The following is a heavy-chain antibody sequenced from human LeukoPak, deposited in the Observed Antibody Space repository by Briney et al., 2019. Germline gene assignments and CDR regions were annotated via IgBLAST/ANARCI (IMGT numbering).Heavy chain of an antibody. V-gene: IGHV3-74*01. J-gene: IGHJ4*02. D-gene: IGHD3-22*01. CDR1: GFTFSSYW. CDR3: ARDMPWYYDSSGYYPDY. CDR2: INSEGSST. Sequence: PGGSLRLSCAASGFTFSSYWMHWVRQAPGKGLVWVSRINSEGSSTSHADSVKDRFTISRDNAKNTLYLQMNSLRAEDTAVYYCARDMPWYYDSSGYYPDYWGQGTLVTVSS.